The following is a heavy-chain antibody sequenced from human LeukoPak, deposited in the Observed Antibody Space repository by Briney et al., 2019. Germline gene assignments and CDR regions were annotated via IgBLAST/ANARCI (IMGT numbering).Heavy chain of an antibody. CDR1: GFTFSSYG. Sequence: GGSLRLSCAASGFTFSSYGMSWVRQAPGKGLEWVWAISGSGGSKYYASSVKGRFTFSRDNSKNTLYLQMTSLRAEDTAVYYCAKGRRIAAPDTYWGQGTLVTVSS. D-gene: IGHD6-13*01. CDR3: AKGRRIAAPDTY. CDR2: ISGSGGSK. J-gene: IGHJ4*02. V-gene: IGHV3-23*01.